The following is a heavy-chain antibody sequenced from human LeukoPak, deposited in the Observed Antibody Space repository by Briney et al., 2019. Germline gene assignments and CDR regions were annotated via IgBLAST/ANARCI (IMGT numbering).Heavy chain of an antibody. Sequence: SETLSLTCTVSGGSISSSTYYWGWIRQPPGKGLEWIGNILYSGSTSYNPSLKSRVTMSVDTSKNQFSLKLSSVTAADTAVYYCARQVGATSTSYFDYWGQGTLVTVSS. V-gene: IGHV4-39*01. CDR3: ARQVGATSTSYFDY. CDR2: ILYSGST. J-gene: IGHJ4*02. D-gene: IGHD1-26*01. CDR1: GGSISSSTYY.